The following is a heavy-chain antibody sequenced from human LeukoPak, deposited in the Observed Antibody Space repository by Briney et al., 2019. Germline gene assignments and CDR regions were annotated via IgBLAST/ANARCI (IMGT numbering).Heavy chain of an antibody. CDR2: ISAYNGNT. V-gene: IGHV1-18*01. D-gene: IGHD3-10*01. J-gene: IGHJ4*02. Sequence: ASVKVFCKASGYTFTSYGISWVRQAPGQGLEGMGWISAYNGNTNYAQKLQGRVTMTTDTSTSTAYMELRSLRSDDTAVYYCAREGAYYYGSGSSIWGQGTLVTVSS. CDR3: AREGAYYYGSGSSI. CDR1: GYTFTSYG.